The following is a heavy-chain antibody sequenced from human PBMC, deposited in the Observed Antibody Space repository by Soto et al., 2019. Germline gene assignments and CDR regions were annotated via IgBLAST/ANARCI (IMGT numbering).Heavy chain of an antibody. D-gene: IGHD2-21*01. CDR1: GGSFSGYY. Sequence: SETLSLTCAVYGGSFSGYYWSWIRQPPGKGLEWIGEINHSGNTNYNPSLKSRVTLSVDTSKNQFSLKLSSVTAADTAVYSCARYCGGDCYRNPYYYYYYMDVWGKGTTVTVSS. V-gene: IGHV4-34*01. J-gene: IGHJ6*03. CDR3: ARYCGGDCYRNPYYYYYYMDV. CDR2: INHSGNT.